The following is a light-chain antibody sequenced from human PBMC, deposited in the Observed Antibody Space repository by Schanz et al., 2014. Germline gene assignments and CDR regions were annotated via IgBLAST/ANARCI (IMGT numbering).Light chain of an antibody. J-gene: IGLJ2*01. V-gene: IGLV2-8*01. CDR3: ASYANPRA. CDR1: TSDVGGYNF. Sequence: QSALIQPPSASGSPGQSVAISCTGTTSDVGGYNFVSWYQQHPGKAPKLMIYEVTKRPSGVPDRFSGSKSGNTASLTVSGLQAEDEADYYCASYANPRAFGGGTKLTVL. CDR2: EVT.